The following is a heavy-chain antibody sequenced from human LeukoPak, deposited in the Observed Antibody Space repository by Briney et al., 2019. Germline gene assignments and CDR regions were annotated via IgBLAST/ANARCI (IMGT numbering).Heavy chain of an antibody. J-gene: IGHJ4*02. V-gene: IGHV3-7*01. CDR3: ASSHDSSGND. D-gene: IGHD3-22*01. Sequence: PGGSLRLSCAASGFTFSDYYMSWVRQAPGKGLEWVANIKYDGSLKFYGGSVKGRFTISRDNTKNSLYLEMNSLRVDDTALYFCASSHDSSGNDWGQGTMVTVSS. CDR2: IKYDGSLK. CDR1: GFTFSDYY.